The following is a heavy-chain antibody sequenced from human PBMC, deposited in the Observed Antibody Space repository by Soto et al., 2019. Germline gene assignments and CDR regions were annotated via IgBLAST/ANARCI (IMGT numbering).Heavy chain of an antibody. V-gene: IGHV3-23*01. J-gene: IGHJ4*02. CDR1: GFTFSSYA. CDR2: ISGSGDST. D-gene: IGHD1-26*01. CDR3: ARRGSGSYYDY. Sequence: EVQLLESGGGLVQPGGSLRLSCAASGFTFSSYAMRWVRQAPVKGLEWVSAISGSGDSTYYAYSVKGRFTISRDNSKNTLYLQMNSLRAEDTAVYYCARRGSGSYYDYWGQGTPVTISS.